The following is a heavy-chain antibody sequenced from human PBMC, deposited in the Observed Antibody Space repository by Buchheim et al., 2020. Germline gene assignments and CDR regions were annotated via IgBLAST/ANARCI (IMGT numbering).Heavy chain of an antibody. CDR3: TTVGNHLFSWPDYYYYYGMDV. J-gene: IGHJ6*02. CDR2: IKSKTDGGTT. V-gene: IGHV3-15*01. D-gene: IGHD6-13*01. Sequence: EVQLVESGGGLVKPGGSLRLSCAASGFTFSNAWMSWVRQAPGKGLEWVGRIKSKTDGGTTDYAAPVKGRFTISRDDSKNTLYLQMNSLKTEDTAVYYCTTVGNHLFSWPDYYYYYGMDVWGQGTT. CDR1: GFTFSNAW.